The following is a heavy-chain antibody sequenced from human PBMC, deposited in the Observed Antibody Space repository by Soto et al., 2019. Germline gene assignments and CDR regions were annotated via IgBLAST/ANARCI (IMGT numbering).Heavy chain of an antibody. CDR3: ARDKMGATLRCYFDY. V-gene: IGHV3-7*01. J-gene: IGHJ4*02. CDR2: IKQDGSEK. CDR1: GFTFSSYW. Sequence: GGSLRLSCAASGFTFSSYWMSWVRQAPGKGLEWVANIKQDGSEKYYVDSVKGRFTISRDNAKNSLYLQMNSLRAEDTAVYYCARDKMGATLRCYFDYWGQGTLVTVSS. D-gene: IGHD1-26*01.